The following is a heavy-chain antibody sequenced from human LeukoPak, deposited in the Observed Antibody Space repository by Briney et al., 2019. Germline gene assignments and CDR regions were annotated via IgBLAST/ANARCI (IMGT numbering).Heavy chain of an antibody. V-gene: IGHV4-59*01. Sequence: SETLSLTCTVSGGSISRYYWSWIRRPPGKGLEWIGYIDDSGNTNYNPSLKSQVTISVDKSKNQFSLKLSFVTAADTAMYYCARDPNVDTAMAPADYWGQGTLVTVSS. J-gene: IGHJ4*02. CDR1: GGSISRYY. D-gene: IGHD5-18*01. CDR2: IDDSGNT. CDR3: ARDPNVDTAMAPADY.